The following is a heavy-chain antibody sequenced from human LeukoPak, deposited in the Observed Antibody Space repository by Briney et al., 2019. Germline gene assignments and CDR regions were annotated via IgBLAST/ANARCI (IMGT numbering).Heavy chain of an antibody. CDR2: ISTSISYI. Sequence: PGGSLRLSCAASGFTFSNYSMNWVRQAPGKGLEWVSSISTSISYIYYADSVKGRFTISRDNAKNSLFLQMNNLRGEDTAVYYCARVAITMVRGDTSYWYFDLWGRGTLVTVSS. V-gene: IGHV3-21*01. J-gene: IGHJ2*01. CDR3: ARVAITMVRGDTSYWYFDL. CDR1: GFTFSNYS. D-gene: IGHD3-10*01.